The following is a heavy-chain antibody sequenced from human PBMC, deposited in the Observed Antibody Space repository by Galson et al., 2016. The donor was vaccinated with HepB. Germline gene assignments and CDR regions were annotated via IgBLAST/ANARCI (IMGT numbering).Heavy chain of an antibody. D-gene: IGHD1-26*01. CDR3: ARSPLSIAFVREGLDY. CDR2: MSPNSGDT. J-gene: IGHJ4*02. Sequence: SVKVSCKASGYTFTSYDTNWVRQATGQGLEWMGRMSPNSGDTGYTQKFQGRVTLTRNTSTSTVYMELSGLKSEDTGVYYCARSPLSIAFVREGLDYWGQGALGTVSS. CDR1: GYTFTSYD. V-gene: IGHV1-8*01.